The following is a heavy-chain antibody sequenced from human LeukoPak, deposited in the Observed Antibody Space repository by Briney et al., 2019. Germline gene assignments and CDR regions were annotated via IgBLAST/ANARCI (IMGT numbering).Heavy chain of an antibody. V-gene: IGHV1-69*13. Sequence: ASVKVSCKASGGTFSSYAISWVRQAPGQGLEWMGGIIPIFGTANYAQKFQGRVTITADESTSTAYMELSSLRSEDTAVYYCARVAGGRYCSSTSCYMRGWFDPWGQGTLVTVSS. J-gene: IGHJ5*02. CDR3: ARVAGGRYCSSTSCYMRGWFDP. CDR1: GGTFSSYA. CDR2: IIPIFGTA. D-gene: IGHD2-2*02.